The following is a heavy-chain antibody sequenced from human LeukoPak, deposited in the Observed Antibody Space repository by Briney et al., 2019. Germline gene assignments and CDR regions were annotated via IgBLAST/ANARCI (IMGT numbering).Heavy chain of an antibody. Sequence: ASVKVSCKASGYTFAGYYMHWVRQAPGQGLEWMGWINPNSGGTNYAQKFQGRVTMTRDTSISTAYMELSRLRSDDTAVYYCARGLSDSSGWYPYYYYYYMDVWGKGTTVTISS. V-gene: IGHV1-2*02. CDR1: GYTFAGYY. CDR2: INPNSGGT. J-gene: IGHJ6*03. D-gene: IGHD6-19*01. CDR3: ARGLSDSSGWYPYYYYYYMDV.